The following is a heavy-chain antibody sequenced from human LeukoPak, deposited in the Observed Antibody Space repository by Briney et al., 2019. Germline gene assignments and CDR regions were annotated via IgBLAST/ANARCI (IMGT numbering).Heavy chain of an antibody. J-gene: IGHJ6*02. D-gene: IGHD3-9*01. CDR2: IIPIFGTA. CDR3: ASWYYDILTGYYSPYGMDV. V-gene: IGHV1-69*13. CDR1: GGTFSSYA. Sequence: WASVKVSCKASGGTFSSYAISWVRQAPGQGLEWMGGIIPIFGTANYAQKFQGRVTITADESTSTAYMELSSLRSEDTAVYYCASWYYDILTGYYSPYGMDVWGQGTTVTVSS.